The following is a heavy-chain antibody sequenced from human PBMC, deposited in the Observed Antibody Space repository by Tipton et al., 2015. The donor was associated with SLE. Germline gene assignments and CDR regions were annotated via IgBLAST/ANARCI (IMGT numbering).Heavy chain of an antibody. CDR3: ARHKLGFSWSYFDS. D-gene: IGHD2/OR15-2a*01. V-gene: IGHV4-59*08. J-gene: IGHJ4*02. Sequence: TLSLTCTVSGGSISSYYWSWVRQPPGKGLEWLGYITFSGLTNYNPSVRSRVSTSMDTSKNQFSLQMSSVTAADTALYYCARHKLGFSWSYFDSWCQRTLVTVSS. CDR1: GGSISSYY. CDR2: ITFSGLT.